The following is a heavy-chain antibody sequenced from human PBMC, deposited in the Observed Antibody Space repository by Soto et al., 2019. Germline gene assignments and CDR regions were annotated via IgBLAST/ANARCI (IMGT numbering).Heavy chain of an antibody. Sequence: GESLKISCNGSAYTFTNYYIGWVRQMPGKGLEWMGIIYPGDSETTYSPSFQGQVTFSVDKSLNIAYLQWSSLKASDTGIYYCSITRHYHGAAFDSWGHGTLVTVSS. CDR1: AYTFTNYY. D-gene: IGHD3-10*01. J-gene: IGHJ4*01. CDR3: SITRHYHGAAFDS. V-gene: IGHV5-51*01. CDR2: IYPGDSET.